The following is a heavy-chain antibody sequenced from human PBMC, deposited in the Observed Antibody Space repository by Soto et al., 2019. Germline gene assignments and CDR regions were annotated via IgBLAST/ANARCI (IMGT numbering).Heavy chain of an antibody. J-gene: IGHJ5*02. Sequence: VGSMRLSSGGSGFRLRSYAMSWVRPAPGKGLQWVSTISGSGGSSYSQYYADSVKGRFTVSRDKSKNTLYLQITSLRVEDTAVYYCAKTTGYHPLHWFDPCGQGTLVTVSS. V-gene: IGHV3-23*01. CDR2: ISGSGGSSYSQ. CDR1: GFRLRSYA. D-gene: IGHD3-9*01. CDR3: AKTTGYHPLHWFDP.